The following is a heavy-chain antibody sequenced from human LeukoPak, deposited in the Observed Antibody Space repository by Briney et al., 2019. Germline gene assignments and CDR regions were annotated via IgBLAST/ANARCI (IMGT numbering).Heavy chain of an antibody. D-gene: IGHD6-13*01. Sequence: GGSLRLSCAASGFTFSSYSMNWVRQAPGKGLEWVSSISSSSSYIYYADSVKGRFAISRDNAKNSLYLQMNSLRAEDTAVYYCARDSSWHVPVPENPVAFDYWGQGTLVTVSS. V-gene: IGHV3-21*01. CDR3: ARDSSWHVPVPENPVAFDY. CDR1: GFTFSSYS. J-gene: IGHJ4*02. CDR2: ISSSSSYI.